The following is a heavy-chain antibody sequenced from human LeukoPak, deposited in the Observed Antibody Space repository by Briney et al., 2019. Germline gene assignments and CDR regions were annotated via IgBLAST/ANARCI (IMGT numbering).Heavy chain of an antibody. D-gene: IGHD2-2*01. J-gene: IGHJ4*02. V-gene: IGHV3-30*04. CDR1: GFTFSSYA. Sequence: PGGSLRLSCAASGFTFSSYAMHWVRQAPGKGLEWVAVISYDGSNKYYADSVKGRFTISRDNSKNTLYLQMNNLRAEDTAVYYCARSPRVCSSTSCYPSKPYYSDYWGQGTLVTVSS. CDR2: ISYDGSNK. CDR3: ARSPRVCSSTSCYPSKPYYSDY.